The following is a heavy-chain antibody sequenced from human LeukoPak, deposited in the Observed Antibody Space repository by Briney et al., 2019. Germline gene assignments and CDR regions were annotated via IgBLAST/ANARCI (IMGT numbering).Heavy chain of an antibody. CDR3: TKALFGGFQY. D-gene: IGHD3-10*01. CDR1: GFSFGTYA. Sequence: GGSLRLSCAASGFSFGTYAMAWVRQVPGQGLECLSGISGDTRTKSYADSVKGRFTISRDNSKNTLYLQMDSLRAEDTAKYCCTKALFGGFQYWGQGILVTVSS. V-gene: IGHV3-23*01. J-gene: IGHJ4*02. CDR2: ISGDTRTK.